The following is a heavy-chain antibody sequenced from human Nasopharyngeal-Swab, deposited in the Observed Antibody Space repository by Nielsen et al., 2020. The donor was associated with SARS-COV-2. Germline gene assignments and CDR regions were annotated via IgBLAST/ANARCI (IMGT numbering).Heavy chain of an antibody. D-gene: IGHD3-3*01. V-gene: IGHV5-10-1*01. CDR3: ARQGITIFGVVTYGMDV. J-gene: IGHJ6*02. Sequence: ERQMPGKGLGWMGRIDPSDSYTNYSPSFQGHVTISADKSISTAYLQWSSLKASDTAMYYCARQGITIFGVVTYGMDVWGQGTTVTVSS. CDR2: IDPSDSYT.